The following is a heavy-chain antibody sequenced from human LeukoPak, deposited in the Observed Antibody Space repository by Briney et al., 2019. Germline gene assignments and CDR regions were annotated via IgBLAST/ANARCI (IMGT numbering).Heavy chain of an antibody. Sequence: PGRSLRLSCAASGFTFDDHAMHWVRQAPGKGLEWVSGISWNSGSIGYADSVKGRFTISRDNAKNSLYLQMNSLRAEDTALYYCAKSRILAFYFDYWGQGTLVTVSS. CDR3: AKSRILAFYFDY. CDR1: GFTFDDHA. J-gene: IGHJ4*02. V-gene: IGHV3-9*01. D-gene: IGHD2-15*01. CDR2: ISWNSGSI.